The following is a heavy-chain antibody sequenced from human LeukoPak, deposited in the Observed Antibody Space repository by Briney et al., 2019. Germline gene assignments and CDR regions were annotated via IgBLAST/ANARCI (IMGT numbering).Heavy chain of an antibody. CDR2: IYPGDSDT. CDR1: GSRFTSYW. CDR3: ARHQADLAWIQLWPYGMDV. Sequence: GASLKTSCKGSGSRFTSYWIGWGRRMPGKGLGGMGIIYPGDSDTRHSPSFQGQVTISADKSISTAYLQWSSLKASDTAMYYCARHQADLAWIQLWPYGMDVWGKGTTVTVSS. V-gene: IGHV5-51*01. J-gene: IGHJ6*04. D-gene: IGHD5-18*01.